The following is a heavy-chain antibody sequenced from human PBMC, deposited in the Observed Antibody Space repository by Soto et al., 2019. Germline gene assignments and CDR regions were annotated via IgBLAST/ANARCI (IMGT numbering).Heavy chain of an antibody. CDR2: ISKSDYT. D-gene: IGHD2-2*01. J-gene: IGHJ4*02. CDR1: GFAFNNYG. CDR3: AREDSIIIPAVSDF. Sequence: GGSLRLSCAVSGFAFNNYGINWVRQAPGKGLEWVSSISKSDYTYYSDSVKGRFAISRDNAKSSVSLQMNTLRVEDTAVYYCAREDSIIIPAVSDFWGQGTLVTVSS. V-gene: IGHV3-21*01.